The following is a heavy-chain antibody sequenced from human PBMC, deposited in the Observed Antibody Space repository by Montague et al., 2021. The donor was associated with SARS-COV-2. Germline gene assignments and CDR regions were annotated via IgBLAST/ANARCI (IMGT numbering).Heavy chain of an antibody. Sequence: SETLSLTCTVSGGSISSSSYYWGWLRQPPGKGLEWIGCIYYSGSTYYNPSLKSRVTISVDTSKNQFSLKLSSVTAADTAVYYCARRVTGTTVHYYYDGMDVWGQGTTVTVSS. CDR2: IYYSGST. CDR1: GGSISSSSYY. CDR3: ARRVTGTTVHYYYDGMDV. J-gene: IGHJ6*02. V-gene: IGHV4-39*01. D-gene: IGHD1-20*01.